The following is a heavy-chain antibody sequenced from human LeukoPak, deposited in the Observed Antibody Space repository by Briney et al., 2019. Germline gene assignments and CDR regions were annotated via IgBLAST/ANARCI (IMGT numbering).Heavy chain of an antibody. CDR2: IYSDGSST. CDR3: VTFGSGSWGGC. V-gene: IGHV3-74*01. Sequence: GGSLRLSCAASGFTFSNYRMHWVRQVPGKGLVSVSRIYSDGSSTNYADSVKGRFTISRDNARNTLYLQMNSLRAEDTAVYYCVTFGSGSWGGCWGQGTLVTVSS. J-gene: IGHJ4*02. CDR1: GFTFSNYR. D-gene: IGHD6-13*01.